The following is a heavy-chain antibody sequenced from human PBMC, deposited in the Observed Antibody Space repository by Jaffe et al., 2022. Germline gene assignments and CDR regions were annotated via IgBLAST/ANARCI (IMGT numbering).Heavy chain of an antibody. J-gene: IGHJ4*02. Sequence: EVQLVESGGGLVQPGGSLRLSCAASGFTFSSYEMNWVRQAPGKGLEWVSYISSSGSTIYYADSVKGRFTISRDNAKNSLYLQMNSLRAEDTAVYYCASFSSWYYGSGSYYNGFDYWGQGTLVTVSS. CDR2: ISSSGSTI. D-gene: IGHD3-10*01. V-gene: IGHV3-48*03. CDR1: GFTFSSYE. CDR3: ASFSSWYYGSGSYYNGFDY.